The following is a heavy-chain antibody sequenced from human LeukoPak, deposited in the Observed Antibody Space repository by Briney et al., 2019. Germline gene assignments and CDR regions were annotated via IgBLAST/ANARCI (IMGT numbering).Heavy chain of an antibody. Sequence: PGGSLRLSCAASGFTFSSYAMHWVRQAPGKGLEWVAVISYDGSNKYYADSVEGRFTISRDNSKNTLYLQMNSLRAEDTAVYYCAREGRVVVVAATTPFDYWGQGTLVTVSS. CDR2: ISYDGSNK. V-gene: IGHV3-30*04. J-gene: IGHJ4*02. CDR3: AREGRVVVVAATTPFDY. D-gene: IGHD2-15*01. CDR1: GFTFSSYA.